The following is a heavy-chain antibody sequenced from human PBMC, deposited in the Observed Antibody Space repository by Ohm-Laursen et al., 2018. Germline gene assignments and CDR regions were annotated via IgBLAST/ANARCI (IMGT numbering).Heavy chain of an antibody. CDR1: GSSFTGYY. V-gene: IGHV4-34*01. CDR3: ARGLWWFDP. CDR2: INHSGST. Sequence: SDTLSLTCAVYGSSFTGYYWSWIRQPPGKGLEWIGEINHSGSTNYNPSLKSRVTIPVDTSKNQFSLKLSSVTAADTALYYCARGLWWFDPWGQGTLVTVSS. J-gene: IGHJ5*02.